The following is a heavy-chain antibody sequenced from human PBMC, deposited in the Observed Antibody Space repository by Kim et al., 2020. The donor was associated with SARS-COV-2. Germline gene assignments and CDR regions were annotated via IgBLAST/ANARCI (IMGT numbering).Heavy chain of an antibody. CDR3: ATTGDTSGYYYFDY. J-gene: IGHJ4*02. CDR2: IKQDGSEK. D-gene: IGHD3-22*01. CDR1: GFTFSRYW. Sequence: GGSLRLSCAASGFTFSRYWMSWVRQAPGKRLEWVANIKQDGSEKYYVDSVKGRLTISRDNAKNSLYLQMNSLRAEDMAVYYCATTGDTSGYYYFDYWGQG. V-gene: IGHV3-7*03.